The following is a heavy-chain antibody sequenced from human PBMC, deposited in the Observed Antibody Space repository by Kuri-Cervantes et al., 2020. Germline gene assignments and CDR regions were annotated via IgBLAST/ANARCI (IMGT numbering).Heavy chain of an antibody. CDR3: ARDLRGYDFWKGGYYYYGMDV. D-gene: IGHD3-3*01. V-gene: IGHV3-13*01. CDR1: GFNFNNYD. CDR2: IGTAGDT. J-gene: IGHJ6*02. Sequence: GESLKISCVASGFNFNNYDMHWVRQITGKGLEWVSAIGTAGDTYYPGSVKGRFTISRENAKNSLYLQMNSLRAGDTAVYYCARDLRGYDFWKGGYYYYGMDVWGQGTTVTVSS.